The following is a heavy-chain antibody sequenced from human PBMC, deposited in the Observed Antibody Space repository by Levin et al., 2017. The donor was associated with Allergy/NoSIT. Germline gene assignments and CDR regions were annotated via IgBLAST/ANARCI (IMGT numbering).Heavy chain of an antibody. CDR3: TDLFYYMDV. CDR2: IRSKTDSGTT. V-gene: IGHV3-15*01. J-gene: IGHJ6*03. Sequence: PGGSLRLSCEASGFTFSHAWMSWVRQAPGKGLEWVGLIRSKTDSGTTDYAAPVKGRFTISRDDSENTLYLQMNSLKTEDTAVYYCTDLFYYMDVWGKGTTVTVSS. CDR1: GFTFSHAW.